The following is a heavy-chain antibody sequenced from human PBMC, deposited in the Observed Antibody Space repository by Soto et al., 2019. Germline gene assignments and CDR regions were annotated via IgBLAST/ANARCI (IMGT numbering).Heavy chain of an antibody. CDR1: GGSLSGDNYY. CDR3: ARASGRITIFGIVIAHYYYGMDV. V-gene: IGHV4-61*01. Sequence: QVQLQESGPGLVKPSETLSLTCNISGGSLSGDNYYWGRIRQPPGKGLEWIGYIYHSGSTHNNPSLESRVTISVDTSKNQFSLQLTSVTAADTAVDYCARASGRITIFGIVIAHYYYGMDVWGQGTTVTVSS. D-gene: IGHD3-3*01. J-gene: IGHJ6*02. CDR2: IYHSGST.